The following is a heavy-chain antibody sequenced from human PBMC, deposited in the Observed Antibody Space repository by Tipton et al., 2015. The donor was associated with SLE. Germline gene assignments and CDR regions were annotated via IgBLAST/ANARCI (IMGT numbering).Heavy chain of an antibody. CDR3: ARDLWDPYGSGSIHYYGMDV. D-gene: IGHD3-10*01. CDR1: GGSISSSSYY. CDR2: IYSSGYT. V-gene: IGHV4-39*07. J-gene: IGHJ6*02. Sequence: LRLSCTVSGGSISSSSYYWGWIRQPPGKGLEWIGRIYSSGYTNYNPSLKSRVTMSVDTSKNQFSLKVSSVTAADTAVYYCARDLWDPYGSGSIHYYGMDVWGQGTTVTVSS.